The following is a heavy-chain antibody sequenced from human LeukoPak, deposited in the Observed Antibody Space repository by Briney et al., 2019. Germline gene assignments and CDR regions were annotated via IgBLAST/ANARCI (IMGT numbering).Heavy chain of an antibody. CDR1: GFTFSSYN. CDR3: ARDIGVAADH. J-gene: IGHJ4*02. CDR2: TSSSTIYI. D-gene: IGHD6-19*01. Sequence: PGGSLRLSCAASGFTFSSYNMDWVRQAPGKGLEWVSSTSSSTIYIYYADSVRGRFTISRDNAQNSLYLQMNSLTAEDTAVYYCARDIGVAADHWGQGTLVTVSS. V-gene: IGHV3-21*01.